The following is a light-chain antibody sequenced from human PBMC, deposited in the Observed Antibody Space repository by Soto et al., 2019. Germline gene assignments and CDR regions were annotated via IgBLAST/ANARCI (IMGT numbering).Light chain of an antibody. V-gene: IGLV4-69*01. J-gene: IGLJ2*01. CDR2: VNGDGSH. CDR3: QTWGTGIQV. Sequence: QAVLTQSPSASASLGASVKLTCTLSSGHSTYAITWHQQQPEKGPRYLMKVNGDGSHNKGDGIPDRFSGSSSGLERYLTISSLQSEDEADYYCQTWGTGIQVFGGGTKVTVL. CDR1: SGHSTYA.